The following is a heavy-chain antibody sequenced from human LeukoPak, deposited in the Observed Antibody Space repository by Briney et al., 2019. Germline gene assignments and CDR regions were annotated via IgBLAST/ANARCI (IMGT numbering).Heavy chain of an antibody. CDR1: GGSISSSC. D-gene: IGHD2-8*01. CDR2: IYYTGST. CDR3: ARHRGRNGGYSFDD. V-gene: IGHV4-39*01. J-gene: IGHJ4*02. Sequence: SETLSLTCTVSGGSISSSCWSWIRQPPGKGLEWIGSIYYTGSTYNSPSLKGRVTVSVDTSKNHFSLRLNSVTAADTAVYYCARHRGRNGGYSFDDWGQGTLVTVSS.